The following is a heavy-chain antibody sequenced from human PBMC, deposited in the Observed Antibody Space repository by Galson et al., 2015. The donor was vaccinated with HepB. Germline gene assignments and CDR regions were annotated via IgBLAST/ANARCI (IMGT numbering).Heavy chain of an antibody. Sequence: SLRLSCAASGFTFSSYWMSWVRQAPGQGLEWVANIKQDGSEKYYVDSVKGRFTISRDNAKNSLYLQMNSLRAEDTAVYYCARGPAYGDFRGWFDPWGQGTLVTVSS. V-gene: IGHV3-7*01. CDR3: ARGPAYGDFRGWFDP. CDR2: IKQDGSEK. J-gene: IGHJ5*02. CDR1: GFTFSSYW. D-gene: IGHD4-17*01.